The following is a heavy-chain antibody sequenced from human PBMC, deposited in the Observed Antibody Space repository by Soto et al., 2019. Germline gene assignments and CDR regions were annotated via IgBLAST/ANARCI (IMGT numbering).Heavy chain of an antibody. D-gene: IGHD3-9*01. V-gene: IGHV3-23*01. J-gene: IGHJ4*02. CDR3: AKVPQWVLRYHDWFFDY. Sequence: EVQLLESGGGLVQPGGSLRLSCAVSGFSFSNSAMTWVRLAPVKGLEWVSGISVSGDITYNTDSVKGRFAISRDTSKNVVYLQMRSLRAEDTAVYYCAKVPQWVLRYHDWFFDYWGQGTLVTVSS. CDR2: ISVSGDIT. CDR1: GFSFSNSA.